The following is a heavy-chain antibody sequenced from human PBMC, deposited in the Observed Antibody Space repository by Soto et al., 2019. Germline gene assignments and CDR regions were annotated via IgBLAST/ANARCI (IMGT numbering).Heavy chain of an antibody. J-gene: IGHJ6*02. CDR3: AKDTSKYSNNWPAFYGLDV. CDR1: GFTFSSFG. D-gene: IGHD1-1*01. CDR2: ISFDGINK. Sequence: QVQLVESGGGVVQPGRSLRLSCAASGFTFSSFGMHWVRQAPGKGLEWVAVISFDGINKYYADSVKGRFTISRVNSKNTLSLQMNSLKAEETAVYYCAKDTSKYSNNWPAFYGLDVWGQGTTVTVA. V-gene: IGHV3-30*18.